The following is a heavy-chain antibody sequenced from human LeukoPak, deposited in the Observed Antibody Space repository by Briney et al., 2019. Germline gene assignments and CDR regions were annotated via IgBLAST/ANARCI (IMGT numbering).Heavy chain of an antibody. J-gene: IGHJ3*02. CDR1: GFTFDDYA. Sequence: GGSLRLSCAASGFTFDDYAMHWVRQAPGKGLEWVSVISWDGGSTYYADSVKGRFTISKDNSKNSLYLQRNSLRTEDTALYYCAKGLVYNDAFDIWGQGTMVTVSS. V-gene: IGHV3-43*02. CDR2: ISWDGGST. CDR3: AKGLVYNDAFDI. D-gene: IGHD1-14*01.